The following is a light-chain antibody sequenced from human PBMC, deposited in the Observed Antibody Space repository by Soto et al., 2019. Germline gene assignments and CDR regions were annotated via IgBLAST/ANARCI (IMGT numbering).Light chain of an antibody. V-gene: IGLV2-14*01. CDR1: SSDVGGYHS. J-gene: IGLJ2*01. CDR2: EVS. Sequence: QSALTQPASVSGSPGQSITISCTGTSSDVGGYHSVSWYQQHPGIAPKLMIYEVSNRPSGVSNRFSGSKSSNTASLTISGVQAEDEADYYCSSYTTSSTLVFGGRTKLTVL. CDR3: SSYTTSSTLV.